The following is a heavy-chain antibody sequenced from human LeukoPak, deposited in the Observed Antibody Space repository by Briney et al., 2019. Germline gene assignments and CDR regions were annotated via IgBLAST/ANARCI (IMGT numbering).Heavy chain of an antibody. CDR2: IIPIFGTA. CDR3: AREGTDSSSWYRYYYYYMDV. V-gene: IGHV1-69*05. D-gene: IGHD6-13*01. CDR1: GGTFGSYA. J-gene: IGHJ6*03. Sequence: ASVKVSCKASGGTFGSYAISWVRQAPGQGLEWMGRIIPIFGTANYAQKFQGRVTITTDESTSTAYMELSSVRSEDTAVYYCAREGTDSSSWYRYYYYYMDVWGKGTTVTVSS.